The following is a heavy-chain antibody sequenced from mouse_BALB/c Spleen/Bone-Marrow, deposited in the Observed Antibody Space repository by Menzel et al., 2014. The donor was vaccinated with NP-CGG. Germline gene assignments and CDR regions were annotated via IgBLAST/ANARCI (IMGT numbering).Heavy chain of an antibody. CDR1: GFTFSSYT. J-gene: IGHJ2*01. CDR2: ISNGGGST. CDR3: ARGGYYFDY. V-gene: IGHV5-12-2*01. Sequence: EVNVVESGGGLVQPGGSLKLSCAASGFTFSSYTMSWVRQTPEKRLEWVAYISNGGGSTYYPDTVKGRFTISRDNAKNTLYLQMSSLKSEDTAMYYCARGGYYFDYWGLGTTLTVSS.